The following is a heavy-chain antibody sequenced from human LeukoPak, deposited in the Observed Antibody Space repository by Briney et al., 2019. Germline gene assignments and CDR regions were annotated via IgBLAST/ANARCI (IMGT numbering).Heavy chain of an antibody. CDR2: IWYDGSNK. J-gene: IGHJ3*02. CDR1: GLTFSSYG. Sequence: GGSLRLSCAASGLTFSSYGMHWVRQAPGKGLEWVAVIWYDGSNKYYADSVKGRFTISRDNSKNTLYLQMNSLRAEDTAVYYCARGYGDYDAFDIWGQGTMVTVSS. V-gene: IGHV3-33*01. CDR3: ARGYGDYDAFDI. D-gene: IGHD4-17*01.